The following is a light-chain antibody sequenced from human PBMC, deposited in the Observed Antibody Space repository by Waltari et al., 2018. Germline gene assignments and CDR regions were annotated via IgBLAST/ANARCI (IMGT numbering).Light chain of an antibody. CDR3: QQRNTWPRT. V-gene: IGKV3-11*01. J-gene: IGKJ1*01. CDR2: DAS. CDR1: QSVGTS. Sequence: EIFLTQSPATLSVSAGERAALSCRASQSVGTSLAWYQHRAAQAPRLLIYDASKRAAGIPARFSGRGSGTDFTLVIDTLEPEDFAVYYCQQRNTWPRTFGQGTKVEI.